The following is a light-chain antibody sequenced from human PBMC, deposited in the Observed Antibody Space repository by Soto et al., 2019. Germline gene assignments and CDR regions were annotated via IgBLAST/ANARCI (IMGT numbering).Light chain of an antibody. J-gene: IGLJ1*01. CDR2: EVS. Sequence: QSALTQPASVSGSPGQSITISCTGTSSDVGSYNLVSWYQQHPGKAPKLMIYEVSKRPSGVSNRFSGSKSGNTASLTISGFQAEDEADYYCCSYAGSSTFVVFGTGTKLTVL. V-gene: IGLV2-23*02. CDR1: SSDVGSYNL. CDR3: CSYAGSSTFVV.